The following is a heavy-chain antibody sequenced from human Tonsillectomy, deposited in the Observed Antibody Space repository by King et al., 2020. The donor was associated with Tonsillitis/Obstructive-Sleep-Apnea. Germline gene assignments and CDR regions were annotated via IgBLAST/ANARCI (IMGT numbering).Heavy chain of an antibody. CDR1: GFTFDDYG. V-gene: IGHV3-20*04. CDR2: INWNGGST. Sequence: VQLVESGGGVVRPGGSLRLSCAASGFTFDDYGMSWVRQAPGKGLEWVSGINWNGGSTGYADSVKGRFTISRENAKNSLYLQMNSLRAEDTALYYCARDAVATYDILTGYNFDYWGQGTLVTVSS. D-gene: IGHD3-9*01. CDR3: ARDAVATYDILTGYNFDY. J-gene: IGHJ4*02.